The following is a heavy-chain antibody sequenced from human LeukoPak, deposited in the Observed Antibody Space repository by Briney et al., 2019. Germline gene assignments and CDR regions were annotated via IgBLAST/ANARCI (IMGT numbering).Heavy chain of an antibody. D-gene: IGHD3-3*01. J-gene: IGHJ4*02. CDR3: AIQRRDYDFWSGYYLGGYFDY. CDR2: ISSSSSTI. V-gene: IGHV3-48*01. Sequence: GGSLRLSCAASGFTFSSYSMNWVRQAPGKGLEWVSYISSSSSTIYYADSVKGRFTISRDNAKNSLYLQMNSLRAEDTAVYYCAIQRRDYDFWSGYYLGGYFDYWGQGTLVTVSS. CDR1: GFTFSSYS.